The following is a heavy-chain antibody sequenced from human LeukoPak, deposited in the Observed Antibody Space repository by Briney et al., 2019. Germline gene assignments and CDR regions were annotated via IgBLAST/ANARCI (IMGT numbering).Heavy chain of an antibody. CDR2: IYPRDGST. V-gene: IGHV1-46*01. Sequence: ASVKVSCRASGYTFTGYYMHWVRQAPGQGLEWMGMIYPRDGSTSYAQKFQGRVTVTRDTSTSTVHMELSGLRSEDTAVYYCARDQEGFDYWGQGTLVTVSS. CDR3: ARDQEGFDY. J-gene: IGHJ4*02. CDR1: GYTFTGYY.